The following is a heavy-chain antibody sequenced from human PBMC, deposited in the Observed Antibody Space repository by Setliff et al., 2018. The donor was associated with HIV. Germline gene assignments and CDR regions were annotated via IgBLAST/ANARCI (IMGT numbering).Heavy chain of an antibody. V-gene: IGHV1-69*13. CDR1: GGTFSSFG. D-gene: IGHD3-22*01. CDR2: IIPRFGTA. CDR3: ARDDHYYDMGSILSDWFFDL. J-gene: IGHJ2*01. Sequence: ASVKVSCKASGGTFSSFGISWVRQAPGQGLEWMGGIIPRFGTANYAQKFQDRVTITADESKDTVEMELSSLTSEDTAVYYCARDDHYYDMGSILSDWFFDLWDRGTLVTVSS.